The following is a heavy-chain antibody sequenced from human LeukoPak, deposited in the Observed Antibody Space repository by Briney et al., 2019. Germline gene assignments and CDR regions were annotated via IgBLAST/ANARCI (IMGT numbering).Heavy chain of an antibody. CDR2: IYHSGRS. Sequence: SETLSLTCTVSDDSISNGVKYWSWIRQHPGRGLEWIGYIYHSGRSYYNPSLKSRITMSVDTSKNQFSLNLSSVTAADTAVYYCARDQVECTGGTCQSRVGFDFWGQGTLVTVSS. D-gene: IGHD2-8*02. CDR1: DDSISNGVKY. J-gene: IGHJ4*02. V-gene: IGHV4-31*03. CDR3: ARDQVECTGGTCQSRVGFDF.